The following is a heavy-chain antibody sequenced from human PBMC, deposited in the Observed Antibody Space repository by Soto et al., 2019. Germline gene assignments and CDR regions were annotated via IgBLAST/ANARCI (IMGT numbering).Heavy chain of an antibody. J-gene: IGHJ1*01. Sequence: GASVKVSCAASGVTFSSYGMSWVRQAPEKGLEWVSGISGSGGGAYYADSVKGRFTISRDNSENTLYLQMNSLRVEDTAVYYCAKDSDREYFQHWGQGTLVTVSS. CDR1: GVTFSSYG. V-gene: IGHV3-23*01. D-gene: IGHD3-10*01. CDR2: ISGSGGGA. CDR3: AKDSDREYFQH.